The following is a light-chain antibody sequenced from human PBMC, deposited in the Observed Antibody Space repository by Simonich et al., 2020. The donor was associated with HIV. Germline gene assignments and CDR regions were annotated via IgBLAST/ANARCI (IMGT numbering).Light chain of an antibody. V-gene: IGKV1-NL1*01. CDR3: QQYNNWPYT. CDR1: QGISNS. J-gene: IGKJ2*01. CDR2: VAS. Sequence: DIQMTQSPSSLSASVVNRVTITCRARQGISNSLAWYKQKPGKAPKLLLYVASRVESWVPSRFSGSGSGTDYTRTISSLQAEDVAVYYCQQYNNWPYTFGQGTKLEIK.